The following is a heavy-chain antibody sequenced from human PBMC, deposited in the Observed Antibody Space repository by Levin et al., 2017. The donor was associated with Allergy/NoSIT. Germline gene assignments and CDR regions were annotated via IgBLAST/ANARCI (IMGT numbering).Heavy chain of an antibody. CDR1: GGSITSSGYH. V-gene: IGHV4-39*01. CDR3: ARHSTFSSGWYYFDY. D-gene: IGHD6-19*01. CDR2: ISYSGSP. J-gene: IGHJ4*02. Sequence: SETLSLTCSVSGGSITSSGYHWGWIRQPPGKGLEWIGSISYSGSPYYNPSLRSRVTTSVDTSKTHFSLKLSSVTAADTAVYYCARHSTFSSGWYYFDYWGQGALVTVSS.